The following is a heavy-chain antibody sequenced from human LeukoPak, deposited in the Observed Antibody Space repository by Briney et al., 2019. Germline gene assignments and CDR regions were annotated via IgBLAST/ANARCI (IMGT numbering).Heavy chain of an antibody. J-gene: IGHJ4*02. D-gene: IGHD6-19*01. V-gene: IGHV3-43*02. CDR1: GFIFDNYA. CDR2: ISGDGGST. CDR3: ARESETSGWYDY. Sequence: GGSLRLSCAAPGFIFDNYAIHWVRQAPGKGLEWVSLISGDGGSTFYADSVRGRFTISRDNTRKALSLQMSSLRSEDTALYYCARESETSGWYDYWGQGTLVTVSS.